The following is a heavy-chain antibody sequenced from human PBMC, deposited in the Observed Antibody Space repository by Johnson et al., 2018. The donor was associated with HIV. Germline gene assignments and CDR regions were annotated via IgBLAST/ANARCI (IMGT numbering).Heavy chain of an antibody. Sequence: VQLVESGGGLVQPGGSLRLSCAASGFNFSRYWMSWVRQAPGKGLEWISYISGSGSTIYYADSVKGRFTISRDNSKNTLYLQMNSLRAEDTAVYYCSGDSSGYYYYDAFDIWGQGTMVTVSS. CDR2: ISGSGSTI. D-gene: IGHD3-22*01. V-gene: IGHV3-48*01. J-gene: IGHJ3*02. CDR1: GFNFSRYW. CDR3: SGDSSGYYYYDAFDI.